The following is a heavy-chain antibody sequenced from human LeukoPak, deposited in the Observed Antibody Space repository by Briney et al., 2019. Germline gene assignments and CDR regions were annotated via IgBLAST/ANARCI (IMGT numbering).Heavy chain of an antibody. CDR2: ISSSSSYI. CDR1: GFTFSSYS. CDR3: ARDHGELDTAMVYDY. Sequence: GGPLRLSCAASGFTFSSYSMNWVRQAPGKGLEWVSSISSSSSYIYYADSVKGRFTISRDNAKNSLYLQMNSLRAEDTAVYYCARDHGELDTAMVYDYWGQGTLVTVSS. D-gene: IGHD5-18*01. J-gene: IGHJ4*02. V-gene: IGHV3-21*01.